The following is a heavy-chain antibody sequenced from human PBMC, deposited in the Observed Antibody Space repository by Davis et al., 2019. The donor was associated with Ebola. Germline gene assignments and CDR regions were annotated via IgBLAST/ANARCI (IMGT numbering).Heavy chain of an antibody. CDR1: GFVFNSYV. J-gene: IGHJ3*01. D-gene: IGHD2-2*01. CDR3: AKDTSNVWFDV. V-gene: IGHV3-23*01. Sequence: PGGSLRLSCAASGFVFNSYVMSWVRRAPGKGLEWVSTLGLSADTYYADSVKGRFTISRDNSKNTLHLQMNSLRVEDTAIYYCAKDTSNVWFDVWGQGTMVTVSS. CDR2: LGLSADT.